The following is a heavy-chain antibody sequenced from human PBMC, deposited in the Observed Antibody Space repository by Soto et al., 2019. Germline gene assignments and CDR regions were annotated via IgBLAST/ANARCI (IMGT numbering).Heavy chain of an antibody. CDR2: VSYDGSNQ. J-gene: IGHJ6*02. CDR1: RFTLRSYD. V-gene: IGHV3-33*01. CDR3: ARGGVLPNNQVLRYFGMDV. Sequence: PGGSLRLSCAASRFTLRSYDIHWVRQAPGKGLEWVAVVSYDGSNQYYADSVKGRFTISRDNSNNTLYLQLNSLRAEDTAVYYCARGGVLPNNQVLRYFGMDVWAQGTTVTVSS. D-gene: IGHD3-10*01.